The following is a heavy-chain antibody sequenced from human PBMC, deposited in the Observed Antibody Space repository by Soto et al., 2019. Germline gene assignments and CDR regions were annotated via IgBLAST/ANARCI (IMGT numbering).Heavy chain of an antibody. CDR2: ISGSGDST. J-gene: IGHJ4*02. CDR3: AVHPAISSWYTFDY. Sequence: GGSLRLSCAASGFSFSSYAMSWVRQAPGKGLEWVSSISGSGDSTHYADSVKGRFTISRDNFKNTLYLQLNSLRAEDTAGYYCAVHPAISSWYTFDYWGQGALVTVSS. D-gene: IGHD6-13*01. CDR1: GFSFSSYA. V-gene: IGHV3-23*01.